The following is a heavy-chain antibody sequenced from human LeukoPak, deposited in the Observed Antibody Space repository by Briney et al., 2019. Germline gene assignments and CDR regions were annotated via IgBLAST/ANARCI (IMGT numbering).Heavy chain of an antibody. Sequence: GGSLRLSCAASGFTFSSYSMNWVRQAPGKGLEWVSSISSSSSYIYYADSVKGRFTISRDNAKNSLYLQMNSLRAEDMALYYCAKGYYDFWSDWDYMDVWGKGTTVTVSS. CDR3: AKGYYDFWSDWDYMDV. J-gene: IGHJ6*03. V-gene: IGHV3-21*04. CDR2: ISSSSSYI. CDR1: GFTFSSYS. D-gene: IGHD3-3*01.